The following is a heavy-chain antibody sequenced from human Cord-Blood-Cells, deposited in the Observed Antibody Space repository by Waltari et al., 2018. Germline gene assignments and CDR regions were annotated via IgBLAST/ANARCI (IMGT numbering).Heavy chain of an antibody. Sequence: QVSLSPSGAEVNKPGASVKVSCQASGYTFTSYSLNWLPQATGQGLEWMGWMNPNSGNTGYAQKFQGRVTITRNTSISTAYMELSSLRSEDTAVYYCARLLDPGGDSSSWYLFAYWGQGTLVTVSS. D-gene: IGHD6-13*01. CDR2: MNPNSGNT. V-gene: IGHV1-8*03. CDR3: ARLLDPGGDSSSWYLFAY. CDR1: GYTFTSYS. J-gene: IGHJ4*02.